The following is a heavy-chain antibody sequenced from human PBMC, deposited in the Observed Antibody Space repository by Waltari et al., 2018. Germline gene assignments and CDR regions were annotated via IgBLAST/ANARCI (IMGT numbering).Heavy chain of an antibody. J-gene: IGHJ6*04. CDR2: ISYDGSNK. CDR1: GFTFSSYG. D-gene: IGHD3-22*01. V-gene: IGHV3-30*18. CDR3: AKDATQPGLYDSSERDV. Sequence: QVQLVESGGGVVQPGRSLRLSCAASGFTFSSYGMHWVRQAPGKGLEWVAVISYDGSNKYYADSVKGRFNISRDNSKNTLYLQMNSLRAEDTAVYYCAKDATQPGLYDSSERDVWGKGTTVTVSS.